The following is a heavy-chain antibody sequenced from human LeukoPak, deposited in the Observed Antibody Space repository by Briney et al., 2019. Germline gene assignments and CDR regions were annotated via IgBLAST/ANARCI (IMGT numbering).Heavy chain of an antibody. D-gene: IGHD3-10*01. CDR3: ARGDYYGSGSYAYAFDI. V-gene: IGHV1-69*06. J-gene: IGHJ3*02. Sequence: SVKVSCKASGGTFSSYAISWVRQAPGQGLEWMGGIIPIFGTANYAQKFQGRVTIAADKSTSTAYMELSSLRSEDTAVYYCARGDYYGSGSYAYAFDIWGQGTMVTVSS. CDR2: IIPIFGTA. CDR1: GGTFSSYA.